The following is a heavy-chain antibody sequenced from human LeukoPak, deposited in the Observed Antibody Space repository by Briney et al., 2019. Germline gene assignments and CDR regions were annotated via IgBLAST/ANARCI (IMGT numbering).Heavy chain of an antibody. V-gene: IGHV4-34*01. J-gene: IGHJ3*02. CDR2: INHSGTT. Sequence: SETLSLTCAVYGGSFGTYYRSWIRQPPGKGLEWIGEINHSGTTNYNPSLKGRVTISVDTSKNQFSLNLNSVTAADTAVCYCASVLRFIWGQGTMVTVSS. D-gene: IGHD3-3*01. CDR3: ASVLRFI. CDR1: GGSFGTYY.